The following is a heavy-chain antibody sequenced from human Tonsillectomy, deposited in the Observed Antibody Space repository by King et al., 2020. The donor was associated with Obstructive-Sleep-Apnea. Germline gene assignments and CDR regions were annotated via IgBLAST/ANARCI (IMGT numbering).Heavy chain of an antibody. CDR1: GFTFSSHD. CDR3: AGSGGTDDGDY. V-gene: IGHV3-23*04. D-gene: IGHD2-15*01. Sequence: VQLVESGGGLVQPGGSLRLSCAASGFTFSSHDINWVRQAPGKGLEWVSTISGSGSNAYYADSAKGRFTITRDNSKSTLYLQMNSLRAEDTATYYCAGSGGTDDGDYGGQGTLVTVSP. J-gene: IGHJ4*02. CDR2: ISGSGSNA.